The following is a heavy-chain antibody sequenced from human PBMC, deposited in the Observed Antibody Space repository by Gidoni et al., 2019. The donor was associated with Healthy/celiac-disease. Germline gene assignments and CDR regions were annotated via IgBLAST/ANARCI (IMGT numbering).Heavy chain of an antibody. Sequence: EVQLLESGGGLVQPGGSLRLSCAASGFTFSSYAMSWVRQAPGKGLEWVSAISGSGGSTYYADAVKGRFTISRDNSKNTLYLQMNSLRAEDTAVYYCAKLPYDSSGYYPFDYWGQGTLVTVSS. J-gene: IGHJ4*02. CDR2: ISGSGGST. D-gene: IGHD3-22*01. CDR1: GFTFSSYA. V-gene: IGHV3-23*01. CDR3: AKLPYDSSGYYPFDY.